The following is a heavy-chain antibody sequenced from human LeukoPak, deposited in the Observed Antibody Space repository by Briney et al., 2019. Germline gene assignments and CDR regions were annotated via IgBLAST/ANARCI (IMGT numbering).Heavy chain of an antibody. CDR2: ISGSGATT. D-gene: IGHD6-25*01. CDR1: VFTFSNFA. J-gene: IGHJ4*02. CDR3: AKRAANGQTYYFDY. Sequence: PGRSLRLSCAVSVFTFSNFAMSWVRQAPGKGLEWVSAISGSGATTYYADSVKGRFTISRDNSKNTLYLQMNSLRADDTAVYFCAKRAANGQTYYFDYWGQGTLVTVSS. V-gene: IGHV3-23*01.